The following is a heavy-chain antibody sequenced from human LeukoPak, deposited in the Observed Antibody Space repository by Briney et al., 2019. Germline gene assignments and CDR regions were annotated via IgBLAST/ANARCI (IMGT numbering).Heavy chain of an antibody. Sequence: GRSLRLSCAASGFTFSSYGMHWVRQAPGKGLEWVAVISYDGSDKYYAESVKGRFTISRDNSKNTLYLQMNSLRAEDTAVYYCAKDRGAVAGPYYYGMDVWGQGTTVTVSS. CDR3: AKDRGAVAGPYYYGMDV. V-gene: IGHV3-30*18. CDR2: ISYDGSDK. CDR1: GFTFSSYG. J-gene: IGHJ6*02. D-gene: IGHD6-19*01.